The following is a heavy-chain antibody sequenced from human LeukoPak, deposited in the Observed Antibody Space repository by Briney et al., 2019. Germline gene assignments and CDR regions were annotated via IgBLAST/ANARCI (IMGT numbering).Heavy chain of an antibody. CDR3: ASQADYYDSSGYYHHFDY. D-gene: IGHD3-22*01. CDR1: GGSISTSSYY. CDR2: IFYSGST. V-gene: IGHV4-39*07. Sequence: PSETLSLTCTVSGGSISTSSYYWGWVRQPPGKGLEWIGNIFYSGSTYYSPSLKSRVTISLDTSRNQFSLKLNSVTAADTAVYYCASQADYYDSSGYYHHFDYWGQGTLVTVSS. J-gene: IGHJ4*02.